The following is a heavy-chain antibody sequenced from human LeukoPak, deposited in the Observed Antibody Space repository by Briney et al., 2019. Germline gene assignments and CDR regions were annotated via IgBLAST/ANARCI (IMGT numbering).Heavy chain of an antibody. CDR2: IYFSGTP. CDR3: ARTTRWYAGAWFDS. J-gene: IGHJ5*01. V-gene: IGHV4-39*01. D-gene: IGHD6-13*01. CDR1: RGSIRTADYY. Sequence: PSETLSLTCTVSRGSIRTADYYWAWVRQPPGEGLEWLGSIYFSGTPYFNPSLKSRVAVSIDTSKNQFSLKVTSVNASDTAVYFCARTTRWYAGAWFDSWGQGTLVTVSS.